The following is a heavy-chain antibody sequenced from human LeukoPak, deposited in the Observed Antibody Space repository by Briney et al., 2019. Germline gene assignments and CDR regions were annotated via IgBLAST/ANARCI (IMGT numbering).Heavy chain of an antibody. D-gene: IGHD5-12*01. J-gene: IGHJ4*02. CDR1: GFTFSSYA. V-gene: IGHV3-30-3*01. Sequence: GGSLRLSCAASGFTFSSYAKHWVRQAPGKGLEWVAVISYDGSNKYYADSVKGRFTISRDNSKNTLYLQMNSLRAEDTAVYYCARDVALDYWGQGTLVTVSS. CDR3: ARDVALDY. CDR2: ISYDGSNK.